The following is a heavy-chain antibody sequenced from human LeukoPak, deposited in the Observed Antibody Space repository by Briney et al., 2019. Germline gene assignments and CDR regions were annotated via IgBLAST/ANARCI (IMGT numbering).Heavy chain of an antibody. CDR2: ICYSGST. V-gene: IGHV4-30-4*01. CDR3: ARDLDYYGSGSFFNI. D-gene: IGHD3-10*01. Sequence: PSQTLSLTCTVSGGSVSSGYYYWSWIRQPPGKGLEWIGYICYSGSTYYNPSPKSRVSISVDTSKNQFSLKLSSVTAADTAVYYCARDLDYYGSGSFFNIWGQGTMVTVSS. J-gene: IGHJ3*02. CDR1: GGSVSSGYYY.